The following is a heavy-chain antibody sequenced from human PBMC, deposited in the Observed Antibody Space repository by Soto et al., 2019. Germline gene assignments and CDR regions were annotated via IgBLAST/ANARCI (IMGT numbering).Heavy chain of an antibody. D-gene: IGHD3-22*01. CDR3: APWNMGYDYTGFDP. V-gene: IGHV3-11*06. J-gene: IGHJ5*02. CDR2: ISSSSSYT. CDR1: GFTFSDYY. Sequence: PGGSLRLSCAASGFTFSDYYMSWIRQAPGKGREWVSYISSSSSYTNYADSVKGRFTISRDNANNSLYLQMNSLRAEDTAVYDCAPWNMGYDYTGFDPWGQGTXVTVSS.